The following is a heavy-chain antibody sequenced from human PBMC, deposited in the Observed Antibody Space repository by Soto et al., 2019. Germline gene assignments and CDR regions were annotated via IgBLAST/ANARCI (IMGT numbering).Heavy chain of an antibody. Sequence: PSETLSPTCTVSGGSISSGGYYWSWIRQHPGKGLEWIGSIYYSGSTYYNPSLKSRVTISVDTSKTQFSLKLSSVTAADTAVYYCARGGYCSSTSCPTQNNWFDPWGQGTLVTVSS. V-gene: IGHV4-31*03. CDR1: GGSISSGGYY. CDR3: ARGGYCSSTSCPTQNNWFDP. CDR2: IYYSGST. D-gene: IGHD2-2*01. J-gene: IGHJ5*02.